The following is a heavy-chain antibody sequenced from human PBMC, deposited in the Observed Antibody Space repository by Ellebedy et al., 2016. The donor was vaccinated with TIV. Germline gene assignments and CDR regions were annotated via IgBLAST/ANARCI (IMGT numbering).Heavy chain of an antibody. CDR1: GFTFPTYW. Sequence: GGSLRLSCVASGFTFPTYWMNWVRQAPGRGLEWVANIKQDGTDQNYADSGRGRFTISRDNSKKTLSLHISSLRVEDTAFYYCARGLSDYGDFKLDSWGQGTLVTVSS. CDR2: IKQDGTDQ. CDR3: ARGLSDYGDFKLDS. V-gene: IGHV3-7*03. J-gene: IGHJ4*02. D-gene: IGHD4-17*01.